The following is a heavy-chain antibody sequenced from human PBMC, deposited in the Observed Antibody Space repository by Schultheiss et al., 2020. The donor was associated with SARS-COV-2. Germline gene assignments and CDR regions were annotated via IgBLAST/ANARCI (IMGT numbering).Heavy chain of an antibody. Sequence: GGSLRLSCAASGFTFSDYYMSWIRQAPGKGLEWVSAISGSGGSTYYADSVKGRFTISRDNSKNTLYLQMNSLRAEDTAVYYCAKGKIYYYYYMDVWGKGTTVTVSS. CDR2: ISGSGGST. CDR1: GFTFSDYY. CDR3: AKGKIYYYYYMDV. V-gene: IGHV3-23*01. J-gene: IGHJ6*03.